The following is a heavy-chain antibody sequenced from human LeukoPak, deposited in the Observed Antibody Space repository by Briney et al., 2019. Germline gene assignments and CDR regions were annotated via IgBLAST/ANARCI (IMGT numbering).Heavy chain of an antibody. Sequence: SVKVSCKASGYTFTSCYMHWVRQAPEQGLEWMGGIIPIFGTANYAQKFQGRVTITTDESTSTAYMELSSLRSEDTAVYYCARVPEWTYAFDIWGQGTMVTVSS. D-gene: IGHD3-3*01. J-gene: IGHJ3*02. CDR2: IIPIFGTA. CDR1: GYTFTSCY. CDR3: ARVPEWTYAFDI. V-gene: IGHV1-69*05.